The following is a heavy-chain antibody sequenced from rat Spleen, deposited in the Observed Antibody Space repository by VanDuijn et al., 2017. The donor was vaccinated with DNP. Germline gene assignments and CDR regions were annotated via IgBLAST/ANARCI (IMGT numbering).Heavy chain of an antibody. CDR1: GFTFSDYY. D-gene: IGHD1-1*01. Sequence: EVQLVESGGGPVQPGRSLKLSCAVSGFTFSDYYMAWVRQAPAKGLEWVAPISYNGGSPYYRDSVKGRFTISRDNAKSTLYLQMDSLRSEDTATYYCTRDSGDWYFDFWGPGTMVTVSS. V-gene: IGHV5-20*01. CDR3: TRDSGDWYFDF. CDR2: ISYNGGSP. J-gene: IGHJ1*01.